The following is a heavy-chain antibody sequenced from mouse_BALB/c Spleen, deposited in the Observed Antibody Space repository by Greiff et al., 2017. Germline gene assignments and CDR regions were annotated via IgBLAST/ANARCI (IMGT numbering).Heavy chain of an antibody. J-gene: IGHJ2*01. D-gene: IGHD3-1*01. Sequence: VQLQQPGAELVKPGASVKLSCKASCYTFTSYWMHWVKQRPGQGLEWIGEINPSNGRTNYNEKFKSKATLTVDKSSSTAYMQLSSLTSEDSAVYYCARVGAARATPGYWGQGTTLTVSS. CDR1: CYTFTSYW. V-gene: IGHV1S81*02. CDR3: ARVGAARATPGY. CDR2: INPSNGRT.